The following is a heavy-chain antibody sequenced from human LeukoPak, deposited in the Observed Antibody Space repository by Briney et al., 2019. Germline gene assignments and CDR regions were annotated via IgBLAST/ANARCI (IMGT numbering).Heavy chain of an antibody. D-gene: IGHD2-2*01. Sequence: SETLSLTCTVSGGSISSYYWSWIRQPAGKGLEWIGRIYTSGSTNYNPSLKSRVTMSVDTSKNQFSLKLSSVTAADTAVYYCASSVPVDCSSTSCLYYYYYMDVWGKGTTVTVSS. CDR3: ASSVPVDCSSTSCLYYYYYMDV. CDR1: GGSISSYY. V-gene: IGHV4-4*07. J-gene: IGHJ6*03. CDR2: IYTSGST.